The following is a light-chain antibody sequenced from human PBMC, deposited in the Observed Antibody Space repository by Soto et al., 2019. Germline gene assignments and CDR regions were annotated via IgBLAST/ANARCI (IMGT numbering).Light chain of an antibody. CDR3: QQFGTSPRT. Sequence: EIVLTQSPASLSLSPGDRATLSCGASQIVASNNLAWYQYKPCLSPRLLIYDASKRAADIPDRFSGSWSGTVFTLTISRVESEDSAVYYCQQFGTSPRTFGRGTKLE. V-gene: IGKV3D-20*01. CDR2: DAS. J-gene: IGKJ4*01. CDR1: QIVASNN.